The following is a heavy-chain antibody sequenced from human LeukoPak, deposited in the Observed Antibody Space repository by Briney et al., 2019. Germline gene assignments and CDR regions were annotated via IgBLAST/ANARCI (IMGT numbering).Heavy chain of an antibody. CDR2: INPNSGGT. CDR3: ARDLGDFWSGDTYYYGMDV. J-gene: IGHJ6*02. V-gene: IGHV1-2*06. D-gene: IGHD3-3*01. Sequence: ASEKVSCKASGYTFTGYYMHWVRQAPGQGLEWMGRINPNSGGTNYAQKFQGRVTMTRDTSISTAYMELSRLRSDDTAVYYCARDLGDFWSGDTYYYGMDVWGQGTTVTVSS. CDR1: GYTFTGYY.